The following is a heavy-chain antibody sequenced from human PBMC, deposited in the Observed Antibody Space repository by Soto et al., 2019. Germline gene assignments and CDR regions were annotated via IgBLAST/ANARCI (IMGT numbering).Heavy chain of an antibody. J-gene: IGHJ4*02. CDR1: GGSISSGGYY. D-gene: IGHD3-10*01. CDR3: ARDSRRFGELGNFDY. V-gene: IGHV4-31*03. CDR2: IYYSGST. Sequence: HSETLSLTCTVSGGSISSGGYYWSWIRQHPGKGLEWIGYIYYSGSTYHNPSLKSRVTISVDTSKNPFSLKLSSVTAADTAVYYCARDSRRFGELGNFDYWGQGTLVTVSS.